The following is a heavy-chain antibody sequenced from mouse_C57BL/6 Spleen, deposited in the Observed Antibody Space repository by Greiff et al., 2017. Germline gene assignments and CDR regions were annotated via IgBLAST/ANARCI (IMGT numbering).Heavy chain of an antibody. Sequence: VQLQQSGPVLVKPGASVKMSCKASGYTFTDYYMNWVKQSHGKSLEWIGVINPYNGGTSYNQKFKGKATLTVDKSSSTAYMELNSLTSEDSAVYYCARHYYGLMDYWGQGTSVTVSS. CDR1: GYTFTDYY. V-gene: IGHV1-19*01. CDR3: ARHYYGLMDY. D-gene: IGHD1-2*01. J-gene: IGHJ4*01. CDR2: INPYNGGT.